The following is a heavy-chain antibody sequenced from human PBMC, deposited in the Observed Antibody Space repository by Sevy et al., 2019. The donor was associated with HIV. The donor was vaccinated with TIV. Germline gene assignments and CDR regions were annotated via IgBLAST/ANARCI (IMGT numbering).Heavy chain of an antibody. CDR1: GGSISSGSYY. Sequence: SETLSLTCTVSGGSISSGSYYWSWIQQPAGKGLEWIGRIYTSGSTNYNPSLKSRVTISVDTSKNQFSLKLSSVTAADTAVYYCALFSSYVSSSWPYYFDYWGQGTLVTVSS. D-gene: IGHD6-13*01. CDR3: ALFSSYVSSSWPYYFDY. CDR2: IYTSGST. J-gene: IGHJ4*02. V-gene: IGHV4-61*02.